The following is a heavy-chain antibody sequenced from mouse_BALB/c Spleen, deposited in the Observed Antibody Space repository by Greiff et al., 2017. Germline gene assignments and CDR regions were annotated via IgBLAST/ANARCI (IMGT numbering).Heavy chain of an antibody. CDR3: ARGEGLPYYLDY. V-gene: IGHV5-6-5*01. CDR1: GFTFSSYA. D-gene: IGHD2-2*01. Sequence: EVKLVESGGGLVKPGGSLKLSCAASGFTFSSYAMSWVRQTPEKRLEWVASISSGGSTYYPDSVKGRFTISRDNARNILYLQMSSLRSEDTAMYYCARGEGLPYYLDYWGQGTTLTVSS. J-gene: IGHJ2*01. CDR2: ISSGGST.